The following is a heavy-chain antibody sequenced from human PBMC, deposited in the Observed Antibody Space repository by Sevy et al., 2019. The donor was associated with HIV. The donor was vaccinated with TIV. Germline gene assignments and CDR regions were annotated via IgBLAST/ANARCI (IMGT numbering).Heavy chain of an antibody. V-gene: IGHV3-30*04. CDR2: ISYDGSSK. Sequence: GSLRLSCAASGFTFSSYAMHWVRQAPGKGLEWVAVISYDGSSKYYAASVKGRFTISRDNSKNTLYLQMISLRAEVTAVYYCARGMGTYYDILTGYYPTGYYGMDVWGQGTTVTVSS. J-gene: IGHJ6*02. CDR1: GFTFSSYA. CDR3: ARGMGTYYDILTGYYPTGYYGMDV. D-gene: IGHD3-9*01.